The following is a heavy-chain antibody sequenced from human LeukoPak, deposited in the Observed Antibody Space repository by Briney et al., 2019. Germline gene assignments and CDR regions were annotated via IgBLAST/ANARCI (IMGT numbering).Heavy chain of an antibody. V-gene: IGHV5-51*01. Sequence: GESLKISCKGSGYTFTNYRIGWVRQMPGKGLEWMGILYPGDSETRYRYNPSFQGQVTISADKSINTAYLQWTSLKASDTAMYYCARHTTAADYVDVWGKGTTVTVSS. D-gene: IGHD6-13*01. CDR3: ARHTTAADYVDV. CDR2: LYPGDSET. CDR1: GYTFTNYR. J-gene: IGHJ6*03.